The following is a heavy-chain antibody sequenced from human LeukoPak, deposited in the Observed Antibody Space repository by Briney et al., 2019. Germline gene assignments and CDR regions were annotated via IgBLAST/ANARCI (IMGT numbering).Heavy chain of an antibody. CDR2: MNPNSGNT. Sequence: ASVKVYCKASRFTFTSYDINWVRQATGQGLEWMGWMNPNSGNTGYAQKFQGRVTMTRNTSISTAYMELSSLRSEDTAVYYCARGPYYGSGSYYYNYWGQGTLVTVSS. CDR1: RFTFTSYD. V-gene: IGHV1-8*01. CDR3: ARGPYYGSGSYYYNY. D-gene: IGHD3-10*01. J-gene: IGHJ4*02.